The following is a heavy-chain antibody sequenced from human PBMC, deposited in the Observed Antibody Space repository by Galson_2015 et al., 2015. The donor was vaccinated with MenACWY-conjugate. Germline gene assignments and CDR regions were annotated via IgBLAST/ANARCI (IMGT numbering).Heavy chain of an antibody. CDR3: AIWGGFRDY. V-gene: IGHV5-51*01. Sequence: IYPSDSDTRYSPSFQGHVTIPADKSISTAYLQWSSLKASDTAMYYCAIWGGFRDYWGQGTLVTVSS. CDR2: IYPSDSDT. J-gene: IGHJ4*02. D-gene: IGHD7-27*01.